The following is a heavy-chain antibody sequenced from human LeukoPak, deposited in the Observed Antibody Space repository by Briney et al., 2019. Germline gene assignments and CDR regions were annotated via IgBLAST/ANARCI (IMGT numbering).Heavy chain of an antibody. D-gene: IGHD4-17*01. J-gene: IGHJ4*02. CDR3: ARADYGASTIFDY. V-gene: IGHV4-59*11. Sequence: PSETLSFTCTVSGGSISSHYWSWIRQPPGKGLEWIGYIYYSGSTNYNPSLKSRVTISVDTSKNQFSLKLSSVTAADTAVYYCARADYGASTIFDYWGQGTLVTVSS. CDR1: GGSISSHY. CDR2: IYYSGST.